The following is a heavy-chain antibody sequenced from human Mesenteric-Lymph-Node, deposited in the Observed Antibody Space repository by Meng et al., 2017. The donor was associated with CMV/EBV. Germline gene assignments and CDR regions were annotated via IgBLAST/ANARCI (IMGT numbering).Heavy chain of an antibody. CDR2: INPNSGGT. CDR1: GYTFTGYY. J-gene: IGHJ4*02. D-gene: IGHD2-2*02. CDR3: ARDHYCSSTSCYTGGFDY. Sequence: ASVKVSCEASGYTFTGYYMHWVRQAPGQGLEWMGWINPNSGGTNYAQKFQGRVTMTRDTSSSTAYMELSRLRSEDTAVYYCARDHYCSSTSCYTGGFDYWGQGTLVTVSS. V-gene: IGHV1-2*02.